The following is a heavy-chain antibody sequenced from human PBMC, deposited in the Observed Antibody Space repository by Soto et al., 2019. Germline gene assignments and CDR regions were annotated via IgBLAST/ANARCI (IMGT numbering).Heavy chain of an antibody. V-gene: IGHV1-18*01. Sequence: GXSVKVSCNASGYTFTSYGISWVRHAPGQGLEWMGWISAYNGNTNYAQKLQGRVTMTTDTSTSTAYMELRSLRSDDTAVYYCARHGYSYGYGNWFDPWGQGTLVTVSS. CDR1: GYTFTSYG. D-gene: IGHD5-18*01. CDR2: ISAYNGNT. J-gene: IGHJ5*02. CDR3: ARHGYSYGYGNWFDP.